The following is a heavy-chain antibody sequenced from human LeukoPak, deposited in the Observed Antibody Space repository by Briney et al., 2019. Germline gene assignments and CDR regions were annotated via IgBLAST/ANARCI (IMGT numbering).Heavy chain of an antibody. CDR2: IYTTGNT. D-gene: IGHD3-22*01. CDR1: SGCINSNF. CDR3: PRHGYNASHYFLDY. V-gene: IGHV4-4*07. J-gene: IGHJ4*02. Sequence: SETLSLTCTVSSGCINSNFWEWLRQPAGRGLEGIGRIYTTGNTHYNPSLKSRLTISIDTSKRQFSLNLSSVTAASTPIYSFPRHGYNASHYFLDYCSQGTLVTVSS.